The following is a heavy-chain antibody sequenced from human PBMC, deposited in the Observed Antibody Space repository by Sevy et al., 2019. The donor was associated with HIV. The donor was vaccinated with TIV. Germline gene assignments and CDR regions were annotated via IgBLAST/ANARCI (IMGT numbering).Heavy chain of an antibody. D-gene: IGHD3-16*02. CDR2: INPNSGVT. V-gene: IGHV1-2*06. Sequence: ASVKVSCKTTGYIFSDYNMHWVRQAPGQGLEWMALINPNSGVTIYAHNFRGRVSVTRDTSMSTAYMELSGLTSDDTAVYYCVREDIIAPRTLLSFDIWGQGTMVTVSS. CDR1: GYIFSDYN. J-gene: IGHJ3*02. CDR3: VREDIIAPRTLLSFDI.